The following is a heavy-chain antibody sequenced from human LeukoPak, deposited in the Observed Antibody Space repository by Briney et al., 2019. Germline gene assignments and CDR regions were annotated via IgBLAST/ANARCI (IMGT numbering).Heavy chain of an antibody. J-gene: IGHJ4*02. CDR1: GFTFDDYA. CDR2: ISWNSDSI. D-gene: IGHD5-24*01. Sequence: GGSLRLSCAASGFTFDDYAMHWVRQAPGKGLEWVSRISWNSDSIGYADSVKGRFTISRDNAKNSLYLQMNSLRSEDTAVYYCARGRRDGPLYYFDYWGQGTLVTVSS. V-gene: IGHV3-9*01. CDR3: ARGRRDGPLYYFDY.